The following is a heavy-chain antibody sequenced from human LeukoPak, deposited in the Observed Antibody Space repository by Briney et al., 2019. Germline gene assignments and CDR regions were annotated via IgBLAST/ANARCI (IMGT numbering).Heavy chain of an antibody. CDR2: IYSGGST. V-gene: IGHV3-66*01. CDR3: ARDQRVGSGSYYTN. Sequence: GGSLRLSCAASGFTVSSNYMSWVRQAPGKGLEWVSVIYSGGSTYYADSVKGRFTISRDNFKNTLYLQMNSLRAEDTAVYYCARDQRVGSGSYYTNWGQGTLVTVSS. D-gene: IGHD3-10*01. J-gene: IGHJ4*02. CDR1: GFTVSSNY.